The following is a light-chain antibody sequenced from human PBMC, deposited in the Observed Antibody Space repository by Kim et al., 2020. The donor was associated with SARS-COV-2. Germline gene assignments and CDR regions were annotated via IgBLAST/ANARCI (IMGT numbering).Light chain of an antibody. V-gene: IGKV4-1*01. CDR1: QTVLYSSNNKNY. CDR3: QQYYSSPIT. Sequence: DIVMTQSPDSLAVSLGERVTINCKSSQTVLYSSNNKNYLAWYQQKPGQPPKLLIYWASTRESGVPDRFSASESGTDFTLTISSLQAEDVAVYYCQQYYSSPITFGQGTRLEIK. CDR2: WAS. J-gene: IGKJ5*01.